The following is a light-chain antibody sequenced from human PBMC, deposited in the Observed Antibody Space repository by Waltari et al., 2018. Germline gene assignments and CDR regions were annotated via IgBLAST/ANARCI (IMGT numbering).Light chain of an antibody. Sequence: EIVLTQSPGTLSLSPGERATLSCRAGQSVSSSYLAWYQQKPGQAPRLLIYGASSRATGIPDRFSGSGSGTDFTLTISRLEPEDFAVYYGQQYGSSLSITFGQGTRLEIK. V-gene: IGKV3-20*01. CDR1: QSVSSSY. CDR3: QQYGSSLSIT. J-gene: IGKJ5*01. CDR2: GAS.